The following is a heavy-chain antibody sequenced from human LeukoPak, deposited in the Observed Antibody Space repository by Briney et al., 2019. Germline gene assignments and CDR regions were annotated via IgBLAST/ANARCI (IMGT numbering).Heavy chain of an antibody. CDR1: GGSISSYY. CDR2: IYYSGST. J-gene: IGHJ4*02. Sequence: SETLSLTCTVSGGSISSYYWSWIRQPPGKGLEWIGYIYYSGSTNYNPPLKSRVTISVDTSKNQFSLKLSSVTAADTAVYYCARQDHPASFQIDYWGQGTLVTVSS. D-gene: IGHD6-6*01. CDR3: ARQDHPASFQIDY. V-gene: IGHV4-59*08.